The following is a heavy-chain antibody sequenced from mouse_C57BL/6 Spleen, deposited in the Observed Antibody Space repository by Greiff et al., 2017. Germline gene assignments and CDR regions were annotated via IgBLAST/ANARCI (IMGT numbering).Heavy chain of an antibody. J-gene: IGHJ1*03. D-gene: IGHD1-1*01. CDR1: GYTFTDYN. V-gene: IGHV1-18*01. CDR3: ARSLGYCSSYYWYFDV. Sequence: EVHLVESGPELVKPGASVKIPCKASGYTFTDYNMDWVKQSHGKSLEWIGDINPNNGGTIYNQKFKGKATLTVDKSSSTAYMELRSLTSEDTAVYYCARSLGYCSSYYWYFDVWGTGTTVTVSS. CDR2: INPNNGGT.